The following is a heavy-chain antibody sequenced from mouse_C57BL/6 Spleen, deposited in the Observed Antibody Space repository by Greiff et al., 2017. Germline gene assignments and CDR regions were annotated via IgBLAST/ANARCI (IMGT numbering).Heavy chain of an antibody. V-gene: IGHV1-53*01. CDR3: ARGIGSYEAMDY. CDR2: INPSNGGT. D-gene: IGHD1-1*02. Sequence: QVHVKQPGTELVKPGASVKLSCKASGYTFTSYWLHWVKQRPGQGLEWIGNINPSNGGTNYNEKFKSKATLNVDKSSSTAYMQLSSLTSEDSAVYYCARGIGSYEAMDYWGQGTSVTVSS. J-gene: IGHJ4*01. CDR1: GYTFTSYW.